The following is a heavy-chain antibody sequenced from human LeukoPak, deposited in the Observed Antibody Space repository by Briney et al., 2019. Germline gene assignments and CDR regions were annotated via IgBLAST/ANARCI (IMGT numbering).Heavy chain of an antibody. Sequence: GGSLRLSCAASGFTLSSYGMHWVRQAPGKGLEWVAFIRYDGSNKYYADSVKGRFTISRDNSKNTLYLQMNSLRAEDTAVYYCASGSAHYYDSSGGGNWGQGTLVTVSS. CDR3: ASGSAHYYDSSGGGN. V-gene: IGHV3-30*02. D-gene: IGHD3-22*01. J-gene: IGHJ4*02. CDR1: GFTLSSYG. CDR2: IRYDGSNK.